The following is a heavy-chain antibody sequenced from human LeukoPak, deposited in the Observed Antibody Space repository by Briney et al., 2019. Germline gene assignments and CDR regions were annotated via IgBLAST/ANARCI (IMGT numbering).Heavy chain of an antibody. Sequence: GASVKVSCKASGYTFTGYYMHWVRQAPGQGLEWMGWINPNSGGTNYAQKFRGRVTMTRDTSISTAYMELSRLRSDDTAVYYCARVPATAMATWGQGTLVTVSS. CDR2: INPNSGGT. V-gene: IGHV1-2*02. CDR3: ARVPATAMAT. D-gene: IGHD5-18*01. J-gene: IGHJ5*02. CDR1: GYTFTGYY.